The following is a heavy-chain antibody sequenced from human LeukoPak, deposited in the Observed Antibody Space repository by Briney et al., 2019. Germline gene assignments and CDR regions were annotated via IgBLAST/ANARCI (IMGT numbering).Heavy chain of an antibody. CDR1: GGSISSYY. CDR2: IYTSGST. D-gene: IGHD1-26*01. CDR3: ARENSGSYREFDY. J-gene: IGHJ4*02. V-gene: IGHV4-4*07. Sequence: SETLSRTCTVSGGSISSYYWSWIRHPAGKGLEWIGRIYTSGSTNYNASLKSRVSMSVDTSKNQFSLKLSSVTAADTAVFYCARENSGSYREFDYWGQGTLVIVSS.